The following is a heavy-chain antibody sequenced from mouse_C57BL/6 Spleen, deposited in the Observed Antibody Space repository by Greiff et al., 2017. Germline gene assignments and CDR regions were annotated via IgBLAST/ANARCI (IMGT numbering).Heavy chain of an antibody. CDR1: GFNIKDDY. CDR2: IDPENGDT. CDR3: TTGYGSSYPFAY. V-gene: IGHV14-4*01. D-gene: IGHD1-1*01. Sequence: VQLQQSGAELVRPGASVKLSCTASGFNIKDDYMHWVKQRPEQGLEWIGWIDPENGDTEYASKFQGKATITADTSSNTSYLPLSSLTSEDTAVYYCTTGYGSSYPFAYWGQGTLVTVSA. J-gene: IGHJ3*01.